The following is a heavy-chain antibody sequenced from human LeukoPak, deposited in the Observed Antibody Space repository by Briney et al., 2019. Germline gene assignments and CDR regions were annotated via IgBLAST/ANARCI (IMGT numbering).Heavy chain of an antibody. J-gene: IGHJ4*02. CDR3: AKDRGSGYHYFDY. Sequence: GGSLRLSCAASGFTFSSYSMSWVRQAPGKGLEWVSLISGSGDTTNYADSVKGRFTISRDNSKNTLYLQMNSLRAEDTAVYYCAKDRGSGYHYFDYWGQGTLVTVSS. CDR1: GFTFSSYS. V-gene: IGHV3-23*01. CDR2: ISGSGDTT. D-gene: IGHD3-22*01.